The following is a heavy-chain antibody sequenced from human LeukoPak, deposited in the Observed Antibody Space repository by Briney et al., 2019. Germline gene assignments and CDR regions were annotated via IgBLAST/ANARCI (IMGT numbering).Heavy chain of an antibody. D-gene: IGHD3-10*01. CDR2: IRSKANSYAT. CDR3: TRAYGSAAFDI. J-gene: IGHJ3*02. CDR1: GFTFSGSA. Sequence: GGSLRLSCAASGFTFSGSAMHWVRQASGKGLEWVGRIRSKANSYATAYAASVKGRFTISRDDSKNTAYLQMNSLKTEDTAVYYCTRAYGSAAFDIRGQGTMVTVSS. V-gene: IGHV3-73*01.